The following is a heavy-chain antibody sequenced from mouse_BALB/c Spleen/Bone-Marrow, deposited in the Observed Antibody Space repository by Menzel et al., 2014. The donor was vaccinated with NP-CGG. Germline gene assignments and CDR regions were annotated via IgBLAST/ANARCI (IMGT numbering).Heavy chain of an antibody. J-gene: IGHJ1*01. V-gene: IGHV4-1*02. CDR3: GLLGYYGYRDV. CDR1: GFDFSRYW. D-gene: IGHD2-3*01. Sequence: EVTLEESGGGLVQPGGSLKLSCVASGFDFSRYWMSWVRQAPGKGLEWIGEINPDSSTINYTPSLKDKFIISRDNAKNTLYLQMSKVRSEDTALYYCGLLGYYGYRDVWGAGTMVTISS. CDR2: INPDSSTI.